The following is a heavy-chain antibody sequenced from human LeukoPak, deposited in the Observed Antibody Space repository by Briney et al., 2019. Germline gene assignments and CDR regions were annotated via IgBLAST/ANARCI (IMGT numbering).Heavy chain of an antibody. CDR3: AKDPTTFSVYEIDY. Sequence: GGSLRLSCAASGFTFSSYGMHWVRQAPGEGLEWVAVISYDGSNKYYADSVKGRFTISRENSKIALYLQMNSLRDEDTAVYYCAKDPTTFSVYEIDYWGQGTLVTVSS. CDR2: ISYDGSNK. J-gene: IGHJ4*02. D-gene: IGHD5/OR15-5a*01. CDR1: GFTFSSYG. V-gene: IGHV3-30*18.